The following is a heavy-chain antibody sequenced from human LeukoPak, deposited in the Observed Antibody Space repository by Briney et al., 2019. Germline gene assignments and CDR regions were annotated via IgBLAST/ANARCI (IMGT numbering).Heavy chain of an antibody. D-gene: IGHD1-14*01. CDR1: GGTFSSYA. Sequence: ASVKVSCKASGGTFSSYAISWVRQAPGQGLEWMGGIIPIFGTANYAQKFQGRVTITADESTSTAYMELSSLRSEDTAVYYCARDIKRRFDPWGQGTLVTVSS. CDR3: ARDIKRRFDP. CDR2: IIPIFGTA. J-gene: IGHJ5*02. V-gene: IGHV1-69*13.